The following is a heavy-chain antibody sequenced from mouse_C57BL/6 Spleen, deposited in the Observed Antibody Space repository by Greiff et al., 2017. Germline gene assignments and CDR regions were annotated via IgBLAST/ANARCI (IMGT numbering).Heavy chain of an antibody. CDR1: GYAFSSSW. V-gene: IGHV1-82*01. CDR2: IYPGDGDT. CDR3: ARSDYGSSYPIDY. Sequence: LMEPGASVKISCKASGYAFSSSWMNWVKQRPGKGLEWIGRIYPGDGDTNYNGKFKGKATLTADKSSSTAYMQLSSLTSEDSAVYFCARSDYGSSYPIDYWGQGTTLTVSS. J-gene: IGHJ2*01. D-gene: IGHD1-1*01.